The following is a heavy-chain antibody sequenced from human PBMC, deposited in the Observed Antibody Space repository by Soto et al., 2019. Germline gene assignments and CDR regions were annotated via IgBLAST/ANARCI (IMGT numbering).Heavy chain of an antibody. CDR1: GYSFTSYW. CDR3: ARLRSPDYGDYFGGMDV. J-gene: IGHJ6*02. Sequence: PGESLKISCKGSGYSFTSYWIGWVRQMPGKGLEWMGTIYPGDSDTRYSPSFQGQVTISADKSISTTYLQWSSLKASDTAMYYCARLRSPDYGDYFGGMDVWGQGTTVTVSS. V-gene: IGHV5-51*01. CDR2: IYPGDSDT. D-gene: IGHD4-17*01.